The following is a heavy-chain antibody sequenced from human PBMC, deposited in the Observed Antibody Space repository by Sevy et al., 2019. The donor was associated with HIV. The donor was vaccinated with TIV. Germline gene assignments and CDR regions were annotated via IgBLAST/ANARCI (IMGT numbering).Heavy chain of an antibody. Sequence: SETLSLTCTVSGGSFSSGDYYWTWIRQPPGTGLEWIGYTHYSGTTHYNPSPKGRVTISVDTSKNQLSLKLSSVTAADTAVYYCARGGYKYVFQYFDYWGQGSLVTVSS. CDR2: THYSGTT. D-gene: IGHD5-18*01. V-gene: IGHV4-30-4*01. J-gene: IGHJ4*02. CDR1: GGSFSSGDYY. CDR3: ARGGYKYVFQYFDY.